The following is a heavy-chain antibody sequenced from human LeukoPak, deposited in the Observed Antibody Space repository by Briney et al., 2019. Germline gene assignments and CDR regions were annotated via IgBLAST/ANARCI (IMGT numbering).Heavy chain of an antibody. V-gene: IGHV4-59*01. CDR2: MYYSGST. CDR3: ARGVAGYGPYDY. J-gene: IGHJ4*02. CDR1: GDSISTYY. Sequence: PSETLSLTCTVSGDSISTYYWSWIRQPPGKGLEWIGYMYYSGSTNYNPSLKSRVTISLNTPKNQFSLRLNSVTAADTAVYYCARGVAGYGPYDYWGQGTLVTVSS. D-gene: IGHD5-12*01.